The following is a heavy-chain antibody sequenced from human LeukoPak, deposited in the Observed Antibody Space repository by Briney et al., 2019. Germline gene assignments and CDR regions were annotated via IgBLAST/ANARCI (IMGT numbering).Heavy chain of an antibody. V-gene: IGHV3-30*02. Sequence: GGSLRLSCAASGFNFNTYGMYWVRQAPGKGLEWVAFIRYDETNEYYADSVKGRFTISRDNAKNSLYLQMNSLRAEDTAVYYCARGPGVRIDYWGQGTLVTVSS. CDR3: ARGPGVRIDY. CDR1: GFNFNTYG. J-gene: IGHJ4*02. CDR2: IRYDETNE. D-gene: IGHD1-14*01.